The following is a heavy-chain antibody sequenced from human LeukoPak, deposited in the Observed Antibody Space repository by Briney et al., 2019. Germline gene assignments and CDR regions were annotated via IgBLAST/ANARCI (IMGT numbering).Heavy chain of an antibody. Sequence: GGSLRLSCAASGFTFSSYGMHWVRQAPGKGLEWVAVIWYDGSNKYYADSVKGRFTISRDNSKNTLYLQMNSLRAKDTAVYYCARVTVGATTYYYGMDVWGQGATVTVSS. J-gene: IGHJ6*02. D-gene: IGHD1-26*01. V-gene: IGHV3-33*01. CDR3: ARVTVGATTYYYGMDV. CDR1: GFTFSSYG. CDR2: IWYDGSNK.